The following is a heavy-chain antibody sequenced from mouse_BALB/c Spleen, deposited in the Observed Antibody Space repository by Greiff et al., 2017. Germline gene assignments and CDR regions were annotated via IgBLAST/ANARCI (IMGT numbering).Heavy chain of an antibody. J-gene: IGHJ4*01. Sequence: VQLQQSGPELVKPGASVKMSCKASGYTFTSYVMHWVKQKPGQGLEWIGYINPYNDGTKYNEKFKGKATLTSDKSSSTAYMELSSLTSEDSAVYYCARRKYYYDYDSYAMDYWGQGTSVTVSS. CDR3: ARRKYYYDYDSYAMDY. CDR2: INPYNDGT. V-gene: IGHV1-14*01. D-gene: IGHD2-4*01. CDR1: GYTFTSYV.